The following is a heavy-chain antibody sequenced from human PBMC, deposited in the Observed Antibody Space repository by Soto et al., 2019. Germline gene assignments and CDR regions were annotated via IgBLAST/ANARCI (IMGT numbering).Heavy chain of an antibody. J-gene: IGHJ4*02. Sequence: PSETLSLTCGVCGGSFSVYFWTWIRQPPGKGLEWIGAINDNGSTNFNPSLKSRVTMSVDASKNQFSLKLDSVTAADTAVYYCARGPKKLIYWGQGNLVTVSS. CDR1: GGSFSVYF. D-gene: IGHD2-8*01. CDR2: INDNGST. CDR3: ARGPKKLIY. V-gene: IGHV4-34*01.